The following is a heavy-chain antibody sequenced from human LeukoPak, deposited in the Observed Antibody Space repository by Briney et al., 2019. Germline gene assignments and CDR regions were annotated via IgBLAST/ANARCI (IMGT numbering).Heavy chain of an antibody. CDR2: ISSSSSYI. Sequence: GGSLRLSCAASGFTFSSYSMNWVRQAPGKGLEWVSSISSSSSYIYYADSVKSRFTISRDNAKNSLYLQMNSLRVEDTAVYYCARDTAGLDYWGQGTLVTVSS. J-gene: IGHJ4*02. CDR1: GFTFSSYS. V-gene: IGHV3-21*04. CDR3: ARDTAGLDY.